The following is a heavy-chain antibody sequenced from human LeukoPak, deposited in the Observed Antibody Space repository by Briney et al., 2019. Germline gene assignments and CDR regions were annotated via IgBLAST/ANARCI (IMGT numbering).Heavy chain of an antibody. Sequence: SETLSLTCTVSGGSISSYYWSWIRQPPGKGLEWIGYIYYSGSTNYNPSLKSRVTISVDASKNQFSLKLSSVTAADTAVYYCARVSYDSSGYYTIFDYWGQGTLVTVSS. V-gene: IGHV4-59*01. CDR1: GGSISSYY. J-gene: IGHJ4*02. CDR2: IYYSGST. CDR3: ARVSYDSSGYYTIFDY. D-gene: IGHD3-22*01.